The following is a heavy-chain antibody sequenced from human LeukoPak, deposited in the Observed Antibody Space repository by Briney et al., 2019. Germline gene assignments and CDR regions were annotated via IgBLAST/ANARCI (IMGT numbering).Heavy chain of an antibody. V-gene: IGHV3-23*01. J-gene: IGHJ4*02. D-gene: IGHD3-10*01. CDR2: ISGSGGST. Sequence: GGSLRLSCAASGFTFSSYGMSWVRQAPGKGPEWVSAISGSGGSTYYADSVKGRFTISRDNSKNTLYLQMNSLRAEDTAVYYCAKAFPYYYGSGSYDYWGQGTLVTVSS. CDR1: GFTFSSYG. CDR3: AKAFPYYYGSGSYDY.